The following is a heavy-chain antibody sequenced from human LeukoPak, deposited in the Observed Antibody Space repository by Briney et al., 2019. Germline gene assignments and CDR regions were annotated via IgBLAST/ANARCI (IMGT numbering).Heavy chain of an antibody. CDR3: ARAHLWVQLNVEYFER. V-gene: IGHV4-30-2*01. J-gene: IGHJ1*01. D-gene: IGHD5-24*01. Sequence: PSQTLSLTCAVSGGSISSGGYSWSWIRQPPGKGLEWIGYIYHSGSTYYNPSLKSRVTISVDRSKNQFSLKLSSVTAADTAVYYCARAHLWVQLNVEYFERWGQGTLVTVSS. CDR2: IYHSGST. CDR1: GGSISSGGYS.